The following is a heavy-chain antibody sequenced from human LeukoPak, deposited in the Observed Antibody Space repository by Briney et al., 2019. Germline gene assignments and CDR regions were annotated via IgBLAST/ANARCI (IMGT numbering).Heavy chain of an antibody. Sequence: ASVKVSCKASGYTFTGYYMHWVRQAPGQGLEWMGWINPNSGGTNYAQKFQGRVTMTRDTSISTAYMELSRLRSDDTAVYYCARVYSSGWYRDDYWGQGTLVTVS. D-gene: IGHD6-19*01. CDR2: INPNSGGT. V-gene: IGHV1-2*02. CDR3: ARVYSSGWYRDDY. J-gene: IGHJ4*02. CDR1: GYTFTGYY.